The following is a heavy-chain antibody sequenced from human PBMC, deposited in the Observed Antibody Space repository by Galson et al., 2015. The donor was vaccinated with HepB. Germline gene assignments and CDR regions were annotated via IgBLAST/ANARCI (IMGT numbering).Heavy chain of an antibody. CDR1: GFTFSSYS. Sequence: SLRLSCAASGFTFSSYSMGWVRQAPGKGLEWVSAIFASGGTTYYADSVKGRFTISRDNPGNTLYLHVDSLRADDTAIYYCARDFRGPQAGTWYFDHWGQGTLVTVSS. CDR3: ARDFRGPQAGTWYFDH. V-gene: IGHV3-23*01. D-gene: IGHD6-13*01. J-gene: IGHJ4*02. CDR2: IFASGGTT.